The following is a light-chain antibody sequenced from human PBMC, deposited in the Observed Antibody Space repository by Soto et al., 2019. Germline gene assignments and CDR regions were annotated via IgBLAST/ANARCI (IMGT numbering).Light chain of an antibody. V-gene: IGLV1-44*01. CDR3: AVWDDSLSGMI. Sequence: QSALTQPPSASGTPGQRVTISCSGSSSNIETNTVDWYQHLPGTAPKVLIFNNNQRPPGVPDRFSGSKSGTSASLAISGLQSEDEAHYYCAVWDDSLSGMIFGGGTKVTVL. CDR2: NNN. J-gene: IGLJ2*01. CDR1: SSNIETNT.